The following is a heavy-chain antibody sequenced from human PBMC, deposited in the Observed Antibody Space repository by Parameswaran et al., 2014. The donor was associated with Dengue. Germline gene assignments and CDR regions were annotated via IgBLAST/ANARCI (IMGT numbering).Heavy chain of an antibody. J-gene: IGHJ4*02. CDR3: ASSPGGYGSGSYSYY. V-gene: IGHV3-66*01. D-gene: IGHD3-10*01. CDR2: LYSGGST. Sequence: VRQGSREGAGSGSQLLYSGGSTYYADSVKGRFTISRDNSKNTLYLQMNSLRAEDTAVYYCASSPGGYGSGSYSYYWGQGTLVTVSS.